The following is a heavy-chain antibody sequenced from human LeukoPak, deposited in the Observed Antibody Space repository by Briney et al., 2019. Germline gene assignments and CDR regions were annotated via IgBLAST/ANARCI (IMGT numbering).Heavy chain of an antibody. J-gene: IGHJ4*02. CDR2: MNPNSGGT. V-gene: IGHV1-2*02. CDR1: GYTFTSYD. D-gene: IGHD3-10*01. CDR3: ARAGWFGELTPIDY. Sequence: ASVKVSCKASGYTFTSYDMNWVRQATGQGLEWMGWMNPNSGGTKYAQKFQGRVTMTRDTSISTAYMELSRLRSDDTAVYYCARAGWFGELTPIDYWGQGTLVTVSS.